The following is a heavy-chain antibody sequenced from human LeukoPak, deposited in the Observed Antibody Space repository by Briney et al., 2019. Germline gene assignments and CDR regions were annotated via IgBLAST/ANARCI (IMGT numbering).Heavy chain of an antibody. Sequence: PSETLSLTCTVSGDSFTSVTDYWAWIRQPPGKGLEWIASGDYSGGTYYNPSLESRVAISADMSKNQISLKLSSVTAADAAVYYCARHDKGFDYWGQGTLVTVSA. D-gene: IGHD3-22*01. CDR3: ARHDKGFDY. CDR2: GDYSGGT. CDR1: GDSFTSVTDY. J-gene: IGHJ4*02. V-gene: IGHV4-39*01.